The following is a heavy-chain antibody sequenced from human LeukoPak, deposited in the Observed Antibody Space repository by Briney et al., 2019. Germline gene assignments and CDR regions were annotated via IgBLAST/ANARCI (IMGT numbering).Heavy chain of an antibody. V-gene: IGHV4-39*01. CDR1: GGSISSSCHY. CDR3: PRHVATMVRGVNYYNTYTDV. J-gene: IGHJ6*03. D-gene: IGHD3-10*01. CDR2: IDDSGST. Sequence: SETVSLMCTVSGGSISSSCHYWGWIRQPPGKGLEWYGRIDDSGSTYYNPSLKSRVTITVDTPTHQTSPKLSSVTAADTAVYYCPRHVATMVRGVNYYNTYTDVSGKATTVTAPS.